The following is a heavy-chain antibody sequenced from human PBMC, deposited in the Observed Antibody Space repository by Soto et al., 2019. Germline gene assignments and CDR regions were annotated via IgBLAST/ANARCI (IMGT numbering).Heavy chain of an antibody. CDR2: ISYDGINK. J-gene: IGHJ4*02. Sequence: QVQLVESGGGVVQPGRSLRLSCAASGFIFSSYGMHWVRQAPGKGLEWVAVISYDGINKYYSDSVKGRFTISRDNSKNTLYLQMNSLRAEDTAVYYCANSVYHWNDVFFDYWGQGTLGTVSA. CDR1: GFIFSSYG. CDR3: ANSVYHWNDVFFDY. V-gene: IGHV3-30*18. D-gene: IGHD1-1*01.